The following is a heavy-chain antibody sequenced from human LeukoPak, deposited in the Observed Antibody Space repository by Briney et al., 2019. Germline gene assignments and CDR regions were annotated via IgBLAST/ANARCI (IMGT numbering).Heavy chain of an antibody. Sequence: KAGGSLRLSCAASGFTFSDYYMTWLRQAPGKGLEWVSYISDSGSYTNYADSVKGRFTISRDNAKNSLFLQMNSLRADDTAVYYSDRDRAFDDILTGYYTHNWFDPWGQGTLVTVSS. CDR2: ISDSGSYT. CDR1: GFTFSDYY. J-gene: IGHJ5*02. V-gene: IGHV3-11*03. CDR3: DRDRAFDDILTGYYTHNWFDP. D-gene: IGHD3-9*01.